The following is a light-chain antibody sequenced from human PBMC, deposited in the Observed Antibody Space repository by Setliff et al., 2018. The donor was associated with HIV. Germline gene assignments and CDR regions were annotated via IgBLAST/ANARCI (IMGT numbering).Light chain of an antibody. CDR2: EVT. V-gene: IGLV2-14*01. CDR3: SSYTNSNSDV. CDR1: SSDVGGYNY. J-gene: IGLJ1*01. Sequence: SALTQPASVSGSPGQSITMSCTGTSSDVGGYNYVSWYQHHPGKAPKLMIYEVTNRPSGVSSRFSGSKSGNTASLTIFGLQAEDGADYYCSSYTNSNSDVFGTGTKVTVL.